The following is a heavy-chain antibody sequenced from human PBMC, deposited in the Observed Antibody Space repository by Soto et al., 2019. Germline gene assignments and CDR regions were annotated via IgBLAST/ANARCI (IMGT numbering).Heavy chain of an antibody. CDR3: AHMIPTGGFDY. D-gene: IGHD3-10*01. Sequence: QITLKESGPTLVKPTQTLTLTCTFSGFSLSTRGVGVGWIRQSPRKALEWLALIYWDDDKGYSPSLKSRLTITKDTSNNQVVLTMTNVDPVDTATYFCAHMIPTGGFDYWGQGTLVTVSS. V-gene: IGHV2-5*02. J-gene: IGHJ4*02. CDR2: IYWDDDK. CDR1: GFSLSTRGVG.